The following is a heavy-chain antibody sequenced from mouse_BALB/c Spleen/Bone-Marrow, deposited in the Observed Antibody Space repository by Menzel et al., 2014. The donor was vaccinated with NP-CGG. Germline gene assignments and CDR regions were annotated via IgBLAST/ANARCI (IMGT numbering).Heavy chain of an antibody. V-gene: IGHV5-12-1*01. CDR2: ISSGGSNT. Sequence: EVKLVESGGGLVKPGGSLKFSCAASGFAFSGYDTSWVRQTPEKRLEWVAYISSGGSNTYYPDTVKGRFTISRDNAKNTLYLQMNSLKAEDTAMYYCARQGGYAYAMDYWGQGISVTVSS. CDR1: GFAFSGYD. D-gene: IGHD2-2*01. J-gene: IGHJ4*01. CDR3: ARQGGYAYAMDY.